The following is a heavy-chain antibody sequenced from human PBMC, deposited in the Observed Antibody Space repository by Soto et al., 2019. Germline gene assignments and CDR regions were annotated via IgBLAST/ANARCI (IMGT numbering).Heavy chain of an antibody. J-gene: IGHJ1*01. CDR1: GFTFSTYA. CDR3: ARGAPGRDGYNLDFQH. CDR2: ISSTSSFR. D-gene: IGHD5-12*01. Sequence: GGSLRLSCAASGFTFSTYAMNWARQAPGKGLEWVSSISSTSSFRYYADSVKGRFTISRDNAKNSLYLQMNSLRAQDTAVYYCARGAPGRDGYNLDFQHWGQGTLVTVSS. V-gene: IGHV3-21*01.